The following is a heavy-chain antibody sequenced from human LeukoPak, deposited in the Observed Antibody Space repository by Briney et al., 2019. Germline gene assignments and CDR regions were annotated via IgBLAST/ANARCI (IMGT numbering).Heavy chain of an antibody. CDR1: EFTVSSNY. CDR2: IYSGGST. D-gene: IGHD4-17*01. CDR3: ATIGGDYVSFDN. Sequence: AESLRLSCAASEFTVSSNYMSWVRQPPGKGLEWVSVIYSGGSTYYADSVKGRFTISRHNSKNTLYLQMNSLRGEDTAVYYCATIGGDYVSFDNWGQGTLVTVTS. V-gene: IGHV3-53*04. J-gene: IGHJ4*02.